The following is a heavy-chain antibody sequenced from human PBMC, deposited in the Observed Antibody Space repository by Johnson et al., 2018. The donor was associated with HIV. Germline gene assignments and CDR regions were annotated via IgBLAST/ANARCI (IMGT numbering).Heavy chain of an antibody. CDR3: AREMAATNAWALDI. D-gene: IGHD5-24*01. CDR1: GFIFSDYY. Sequence: QVQLVESGGGLVKPGGSLRLSCAASGFIFSDYYMSWIRQAPGKGLEWVSAISGSGGSTYYADSVKGRFTISRDNSKNTLYLQMNSLRAEDTAVYYCAREMAATNAWALDIWGQGTMVTVSS. CDR2: ISGSGGST. V-gene: IGHV3-11*01. J-gene: IGHJ3*02.